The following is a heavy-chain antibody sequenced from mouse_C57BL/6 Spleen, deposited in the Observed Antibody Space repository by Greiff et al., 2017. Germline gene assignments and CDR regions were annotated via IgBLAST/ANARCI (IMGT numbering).Heavy chain of an antibody. Sequence: VQLQQSGPELVKPGASVKISCKASGYSFTGYYMNWVKQSPEKSLEWIGEIKPSTGGTTYNQKFKAKATLTVDKSSSTAYMQLKSLTSEDSAVYYCARSDDYDGGFAYWGQGTLGTVSA. CDR3: ARSDDYDGGFAY. V-gene: IGHV1-42*01. D-gene: IGHD2-4*01. CDR1: GYSFTGYY. J-gene: IGHJ3*01. CDR2: IKPSTGGT.